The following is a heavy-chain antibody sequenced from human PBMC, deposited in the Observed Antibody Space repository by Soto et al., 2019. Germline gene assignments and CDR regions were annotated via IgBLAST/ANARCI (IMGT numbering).Heavy chain of an antibody. J-gene: IGHJ4*02. CDR2: INPSGGST. Sequence: GASVKVSCKASGYTFTSYGISWVRQAPGQGLEWMGIINPSGGSTSYAQKFQGRVTMTRDTSTSTVYMELSSLRSEDTAVYYCARGARITMVRGVPPFFDYWGQGTLVTVSS. D-gene: IGHD3-10*01. CDR3: ARGARITMVRGVPPFFDY. CDR1: GYTFTSYG. V-gene: IGHV1-46*03.